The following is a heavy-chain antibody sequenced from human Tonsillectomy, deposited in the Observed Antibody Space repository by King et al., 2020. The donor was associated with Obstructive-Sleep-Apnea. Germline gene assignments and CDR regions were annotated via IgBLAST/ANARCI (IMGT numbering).Heavy chain of an antibody. CDR2: IFYSGST. J-gene: IGHJ5*02. Sequence: VQLQESGPGLVKPSQTLSLTCTVSSASISSGGYYWSWIRQHPGKGLEWIGYIFYSGSTYYNPSLKSRVTISIDTSKNQFSLKLSSVTAADTAIYYCAGGITYYYESSGFYYDWFDPWGQGTLVTVSS. D-gene: IGHD3-22*01. CDR3: AGGITYYYESSGFYYDWFDP. CDR1: SASISSGGYY. V-gene: IGHV4-31*03.